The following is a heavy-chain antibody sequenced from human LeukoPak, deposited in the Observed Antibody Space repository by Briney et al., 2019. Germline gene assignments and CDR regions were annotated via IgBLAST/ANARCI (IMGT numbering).Heavy chain of an antibody. J-gene: IGHJ4*02. D-gene: IGHD3-22*01. CDR2: ISYDGSNK. V-gene: IGHV3-30-3*01. CDR3: AKDRWGDYYDSSSSFDY. CDR1: GFTFSSYA. Sequence: GGSLRLSCAASGFTFSSYAMHWVRQAPGKGLEWVAVISYDGSNKYYADSVKGRFTISRDNSKNTLYLQMNSLRAEDTAVYYCAKDRWGDYYDSSSSFDYWGQGTLVTVSS.